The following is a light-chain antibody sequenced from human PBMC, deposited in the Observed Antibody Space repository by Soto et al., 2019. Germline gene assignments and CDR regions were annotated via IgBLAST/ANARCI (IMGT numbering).Light chain of an antibody. CDR1: QSISSW. Sequence: QMSHSAFTLSASVGDIVTITCRASQSISSWLAWYQQKPGKAPKLLIYDASSLESGVPSRFSGSGSGTDFTLTISCLQSEDFATYYCQQYYSYSWTFGQGTKVDIK. J-gene: IGKJ1*01. CDR3: QQYYSYSWT. V-gene: IGKV1-5*01. CDR2: DAS.